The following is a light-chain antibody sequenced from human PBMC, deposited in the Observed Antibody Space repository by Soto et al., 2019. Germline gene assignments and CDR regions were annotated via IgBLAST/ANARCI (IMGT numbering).Light chain of an antibody. Sequence: EIVWTQSPGTLSLAPGERATLSCWASQSVSSSFLAWYQPKPGQAPRLLIYGASTRATGIPDRFSGSGSGTAFTLTISRLQPQDFAVYYCQQYGTSPCTFGQGTKLEIK. V-gene: IGKV3-20*01. CDR3: QQYGTSPCT. CDR1: QSVSSSF. CDR2: GAS. J-gene: IGKJ2*02.